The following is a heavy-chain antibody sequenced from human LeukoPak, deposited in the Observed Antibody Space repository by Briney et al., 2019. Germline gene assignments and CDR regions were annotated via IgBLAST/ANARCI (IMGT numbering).Heavy chain of an antibody. Sequence: GGSLRLSCAASGFAFSSYWMSWVRQAPGKGLEWVSSICGISGSAYYADSVKGRFTISRDNSKNTLYLQMNGLRAEDTAVYSCARLATVTTFSPVVYWGQGTLVTVSS. D-gene: IGHD4-17*01. CDR3: ARLATVTTFSPVVY. J-gene: IGHJ4*02. CDR2: ICGISGSA. V-gene: IGHV3-23*01. CDR1: GFAFSSYW.